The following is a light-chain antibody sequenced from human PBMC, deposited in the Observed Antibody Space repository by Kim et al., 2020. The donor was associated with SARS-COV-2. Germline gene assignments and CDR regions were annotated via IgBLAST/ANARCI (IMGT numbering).Light chain of an antibody. V-gene: IGLV1-44*01. CDR1: RSNIGNNA. Sequence: QSVLAQPPSASGTPGQRVTISCSGSRSNIGNNAVNWYHQLPGTAPKLLIYSDNQRPSGVPDRFSGSRSGTSASLAISGLQSEDEAHYYCAAWDDSLNGLWVFGGGTKLTVL. J-gene: IGLJ3*02. CDR3: AAWDDSLNGLWV. CDR2: SDN.